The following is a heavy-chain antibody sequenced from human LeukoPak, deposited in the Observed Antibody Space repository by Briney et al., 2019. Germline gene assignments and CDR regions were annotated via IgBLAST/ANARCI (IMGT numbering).Heavy chain of an antibody. V-gene: IGHV4-59*01. CDR2: IYYSGST. J-gene: IGHJ6*03. Sequence: PSETLSLTCTVSGGSISSYYWSWIRQPPGKGLEWIGYIYYSGSTNYNPSLKSRVTISVDTSKNQFSLKLSSVTAADTAAYYCARASRFGELYYYYYYMDVWGKGTTVTVSS. D-gene: IGHD3-10*01. CDR1: GGSISSYY. CDR3: ARASRFGELYYYYYYMDV.